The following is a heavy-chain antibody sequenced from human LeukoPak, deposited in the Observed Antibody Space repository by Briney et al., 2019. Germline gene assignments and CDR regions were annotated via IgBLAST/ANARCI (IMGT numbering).Heavy chain of an antibody. CDR3: ANSPPRLPDY. V-gene: IGHV3-21*04. D-gene: IGHD4-11*01. CDR1: GFTFSSYS. J-gene: IGHJ4*02. Sequence: GGSLRLSCAASGFTFSSYSMNWVRQAPGKGLEWVSSISSSSSYIYYADSVKGRFTISRDNSKNTLYLQMNSLRAEDTAVYYCANSPPRLPDYWGQGTLVTVSS. CDR2: ISSSSSYI.